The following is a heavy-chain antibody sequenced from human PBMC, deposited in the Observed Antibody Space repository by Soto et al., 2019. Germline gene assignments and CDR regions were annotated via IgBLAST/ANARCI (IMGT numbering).Heavy chain of an antibody. Sequence: GASVKVSCKASGYTFTSYDINWVRQATGQGLEWMGWMNPNSGNTGYAQKFQGRVTMTRNTSISTAYMELSSLRSEDTAVYYCARVGLEGYCSSTSCYGAFEIWGQGTMVTVSS. CDR1: GYTFTSYD. V-gene: IGHV1-8*01. D-gene: IGHD2-2*01. J-gene: IGHJ3*02. CDR3: ARVGLEGYCSSTSCYGAFEI. CDR2: MNPNSGNT.